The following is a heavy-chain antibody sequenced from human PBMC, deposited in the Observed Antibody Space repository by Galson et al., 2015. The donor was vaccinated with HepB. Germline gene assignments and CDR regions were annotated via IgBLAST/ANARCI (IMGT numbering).Heavy chain of an antibody. D-gene: IGHD3-10*01. V-gene: IGHV3-53*01. CDR2: TYTDGST. CDR3: ARIWELSFDH. CDR1: GSTVSTDH. Sequence: SLRLSCAASGSTVSTDHMSWVRQAPGKGLEWVSVTYTDGSTYYADSVKGRFSISRDNSKNMVDLQMSGVRVEDTALYLCARIWELSFDHWGQGTLVTVSS. J-gene: IGHJ4*02.